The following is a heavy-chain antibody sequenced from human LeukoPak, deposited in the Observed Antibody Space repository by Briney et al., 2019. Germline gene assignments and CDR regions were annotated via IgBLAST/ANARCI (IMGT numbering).Heavy chain of an antibody. CDR1: GFTFSSYG. V-gene: IGHV3-30*02. J-gene: IGHJ4*02. D-gene: IGHD2-15*01. CDR2: IRYDGSNK. Sequence: PGGSLRLSCAASGFTFSSYGMHWVRQAPGKGLEWVAFIRYDGSNKYYADSVKGRFTISRDNSKNTLYLQMNSLRAEDTAVYYCAKDQLPAPLGYCSGGSCLHLDYFDYWGQGTLVTVSS. CDR3: AKDQLPAPLGYCSGGSCLHLDYFDY.